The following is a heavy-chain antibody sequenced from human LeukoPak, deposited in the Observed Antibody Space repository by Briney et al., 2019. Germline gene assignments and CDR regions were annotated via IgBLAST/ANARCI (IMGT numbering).Heavy chain of an antibody. Sequence: GESLKISCKGSGYIFTINWIGWVRQMPGKGLEWMGIIYPGDSDTRYSPSFQGQVTISADKSISTSYLQWSSLKASDTAMYYCALCTTCYKYYYYDYTMDVWGQGTTVTVSS. CDR1: GYIFTINW. CDR2: IYPGDSDT. V-gene: IGHV5-51*01. CDR3: ALCTTCYKYYYYDYTMDV. D-gene: IGHD2-2*01. J-gene: IGHJ6*02.